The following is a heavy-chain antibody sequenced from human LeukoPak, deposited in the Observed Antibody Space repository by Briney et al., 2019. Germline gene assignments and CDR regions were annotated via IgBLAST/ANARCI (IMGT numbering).Heavy chain of an antibody. Sequence: PGGSLRLSCAASGFTFSSDAMSWGRQAPGKGLEWVSAISGSGGSTYYADSVKGRFTISRDNSKNTLYLQMNSLRAEDTAVYYCARGQYSSSWTGNWFDPWGQGTLVTVSS. CDR2: ISGSGGST. V-gene: IGHV3-23*01. CDR1: GFTFSSDA. J-gene: IGHJ5*02. CDR3: ARGQYSSSWTGNWFDP. D-gene: IGHD6-13*01.